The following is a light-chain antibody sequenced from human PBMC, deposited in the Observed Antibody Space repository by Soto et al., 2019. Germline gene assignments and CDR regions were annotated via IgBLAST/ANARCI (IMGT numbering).Light chain of an antibody. V-gene: IGLV2-14*01. Sequence: QRDLTSPAYVTGVAVGWRRISCTGTSSDVGGYHYVSWYQQYPGKAPKVMIYDVSNRPSGVSNRFSGSKSGTTASLTISGLQAEDEADYYCSSYTSSITYVFGTGTKVTVL. CDR3: SSYTSSITYV. J-gene: IGLJ1*01. CDR1: SSDVGGYHY. CDR2: DVS.